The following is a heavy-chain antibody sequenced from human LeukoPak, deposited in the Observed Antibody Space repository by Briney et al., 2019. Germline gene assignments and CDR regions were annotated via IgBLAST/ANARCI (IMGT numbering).Heavy chain of an antibody. J-gene: IGHJ4*02. V-gene: IGHV3-30-3*01. CDR1: GFTFSSYA. CDR2: ISYDGSNK. CDR3: ATHYDILTGYYRGDY. Sequence: GGSLRLSCAASGFTFSSYAMHWVRQAPGKGLEWVAVISYDGSNKYYADSVKGRFTISRDNSKNTLYLQMNSLRAEDTAVYYCATHYDILTGYYRGDYWGQGTLVTVSS. D-gene: IGHD3-9*01.